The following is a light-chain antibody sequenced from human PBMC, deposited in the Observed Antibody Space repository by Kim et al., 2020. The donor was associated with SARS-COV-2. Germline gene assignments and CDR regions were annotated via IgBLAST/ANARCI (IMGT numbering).Light chain of an antibody. Sequence: GSPGQTASITCSGDKLGDKYACWYQQKPGQSPVLVIYQDSKRPSGIPERFSGSNSGNTATLTISGTQAMDEADYYCQAWDSSTEVFGTGTKVTAL. CDR3: QAWDSSTEV. V-gene: IGLV3-1*01. CDR1: KLGDKY. CDR2: QDS. J-gene: IGLJ1*01.